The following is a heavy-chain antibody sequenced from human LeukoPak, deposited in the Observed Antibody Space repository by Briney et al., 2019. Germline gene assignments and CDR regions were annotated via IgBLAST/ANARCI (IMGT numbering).Heavy chain of an antibody. CDR1: GGSFSGYY. CDR2: INHSGST. Sequence: SETLSLTCAVYGGSFSGYYWSWIRQPPGKGLEWIGEINHSGSTNYNPSLKRRVTISVDTSKNQFSLKLSSVTAADTAVYYCARVVVVVATMDYFDYWGQGTLVTVSS. J-gene: IGHJ4*02. D-gene: IGHD2-15*01. CDR3: ARVVVVVATMDYFDY. V-gene: IGHV4-34*01.